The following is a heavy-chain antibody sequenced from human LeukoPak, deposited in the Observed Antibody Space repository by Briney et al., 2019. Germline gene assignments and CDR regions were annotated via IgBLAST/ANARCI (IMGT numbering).Heavy chain of an antibody. J-gene: IGHJ4*01. Sequence: GGSPRLSCEVSGFTFSNHAMSWVRQAPGKGLEWVSVISGSGGSTFYADSVTGRFTISRDNSKNTLFLQMNTLRAEDTALYYCAKDQRPHSTLVSGTYLDYWGHGTLVSVSS. CDR3: AKDQRPHSTLVSGTYLDY. V-gene: IGHV3-23*01. CDR2: ISGSGGST. CDR1: GFTFSNHA. D-gene: IGHD6-19*01.